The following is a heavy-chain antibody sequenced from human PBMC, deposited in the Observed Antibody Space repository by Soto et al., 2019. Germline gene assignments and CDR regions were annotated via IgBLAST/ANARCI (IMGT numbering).Heavy chain of an antibody. J-gene: IGHJ4*02. CDR1: GGSISSYY. V-gene: IGHV4-59*01. CDR3: ARVASLNDFDY. D-gene: IGHD1-1*01. Sequence: SETLSLTCTVSGGSISSYYWSWIRQPPGKGLEWIGYIYYSGSTNYNPSLKSRVTISVDTSKNQFSLKLSSVTAADTAVYYCARVASLNDFDYWGQGTLVTVSS. CDR2: IYYSGST.